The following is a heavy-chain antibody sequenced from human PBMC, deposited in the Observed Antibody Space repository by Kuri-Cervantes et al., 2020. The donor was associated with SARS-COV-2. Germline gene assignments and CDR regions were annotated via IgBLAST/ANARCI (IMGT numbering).Heavy chain of an antibody. Sequence: GGSLRLSCAASGFTFSSYAMHWVRQAPGKGLEWVAVISYDGSNKYYADSVKARFTISRDNSKNTLYLQMNSLRAEDTAVYYCARDSSTQQLPAEYFQHWGQGTLVTVSS. J-gene: IGHJ1*01. V-gene: IGHV3-30-3*01. CDR3: ARDSSTQQLPAEYFQH. CDR1: GFTFSSYA. CDR2: ISYDGSNK. D-gene: IGHD6-13*01.